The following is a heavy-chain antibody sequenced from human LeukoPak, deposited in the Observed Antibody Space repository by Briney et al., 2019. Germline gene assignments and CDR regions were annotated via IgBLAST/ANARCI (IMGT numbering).Heavy chain of an antibody. J-gene: IGHJ4*02. Sequence: GGSLRLSCAASGFTFNGYWMSWVRQAPGQGLEWVANIKEDGSAKYYVDSVKGRFIISGDNTKNSLYLQMNSLRIEDTAVYYCVPHLSSGGYSVFHNWDQGTGVTVSS. CDR2: IKEDGSAK. CDR1: GFTFNGYW. D-gene: IGHD1-26*01. V-gene: IGHV3-7*01. CDR3: VPHLSSGGYSVFHN.